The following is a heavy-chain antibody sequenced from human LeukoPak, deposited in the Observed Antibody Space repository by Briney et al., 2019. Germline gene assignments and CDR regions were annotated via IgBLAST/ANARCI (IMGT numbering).Heavy chain of an antibody. V-gene: IGHV3-48*03. D-gene: IGHD4-17*01. J-gene: IGHJ4*02. CDR1: GFTFSSYE. CDR3: ARDDTVTRVPFDY. Sequence: GGSLRLSCIVSGFTFSSYEMNWVRQAPGKGLDWVSYINNSGNTIYYADSVKGRFTISRDNAKNSLHLQMNSLRVDDTAVYYCARDDTVTRVPFDYWGQGTLVTVSS. CDR2: INNSGNTI.